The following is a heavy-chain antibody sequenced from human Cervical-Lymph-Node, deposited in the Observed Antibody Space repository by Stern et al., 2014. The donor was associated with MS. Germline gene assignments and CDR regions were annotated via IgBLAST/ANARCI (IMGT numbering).Heavy chain of an antibody. J-gene: IGHJ4*02. CDR3: ARGGGVNDY. CDR2: IKSKKDGETT. CDR1: GFPFNTAW. V-gene: IGHV3-15*01. Sequence: QLVQSGGDLVKPGGSLRLSCVASGFPFNTAWMSWVRQVPGRGLEWVGRIKSKKDGETTDYAAPGIGRFTISRDDSKNTLYLQMNSLKTEDTALYYCARGGGVNDYWGQGTLVAVSS. D-gene: IGHD4-23*01.